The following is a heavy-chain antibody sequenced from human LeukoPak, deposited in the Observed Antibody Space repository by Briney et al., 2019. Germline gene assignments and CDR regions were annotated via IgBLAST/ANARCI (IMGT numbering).Heavy chain of an antibody. CDR1: GGSFSGYS. CDR3: ASPLRPFDI. Sequence: SETLSLTCAVYGGSFSGYSWSWIRQPPGKGLEWIGEINHSGSTNYNPSLKSRVTISVDTSKNQFSLKLSSVTAADTAVYYCASPLRPFDIWGQGTMVTVSS. J-gene: IGHJ3*02. CDR2: INHSGST. V-gene: IGHV4-34*01. D-gene: IGHD4-17*01.